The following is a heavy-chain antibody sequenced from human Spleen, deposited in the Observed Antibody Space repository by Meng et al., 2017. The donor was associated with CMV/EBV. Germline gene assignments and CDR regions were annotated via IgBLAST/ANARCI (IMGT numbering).Heavy chain of an antibody. CDR2: INWNAGST. D-gene: IGHD5-12*01. J-gene: IGHJ4*02. CDR3: TRQKSGYESGCFDY. V-gene: IGHV3-20*04. Sequence: GGSLRLSCAASGFTFDDYGMSWVRQAPGKGLEWVSGINWNAGSTRYPDSVKGRFTISRDNAKNSLYLQMNSVRAEDTALYYCTRQKSGYESGCFDYWGQGTLVTVSS. CDR1: GFTFDDYG.